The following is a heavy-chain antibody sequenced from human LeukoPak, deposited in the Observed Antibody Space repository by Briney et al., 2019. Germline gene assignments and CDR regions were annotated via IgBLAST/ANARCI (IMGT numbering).Heavy chain of an antibody. CDR3: ARGLGMVVLDY. CDR2: ISSSSSYI. J-gene: IGHJ4*02. D-gene: IGHD2-15*01. Sequence: GGSLRLSCAASGFTFSSYSMNWVRQAPGKGLEWVSSISSSSSYIYYADSVKGRFTIPRDNAKNPLYLQMNSLRAEDTAVYYCARGLGMVVLDYWGQGTLVTVSS. CDR1: GFTFSSYS. V-gene: IGHV3-21*01.